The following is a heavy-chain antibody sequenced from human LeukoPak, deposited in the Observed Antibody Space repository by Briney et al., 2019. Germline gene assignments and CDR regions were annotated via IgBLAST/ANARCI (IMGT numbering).Heavy chain of an antibody. CDR3: ARKGRQAAVAGPRGAFDY. CDR2: ISAYNGNT. D-gene: IGHD6-19*01. CDR1: GYTFTSYG. Sequence: ASVKVSCKASGYTFTSYGISWVRQAPGQGLEWMGWISAYNGNTNYAQKLQGRVTMTTDTSTSTAHMELRSLRSDDTAVYYCARKGRQAAVAGPRGAFDYWGQGTLVTVSS. J-gene: IGHJ4*02. V-gene: IGHV1-18*01.